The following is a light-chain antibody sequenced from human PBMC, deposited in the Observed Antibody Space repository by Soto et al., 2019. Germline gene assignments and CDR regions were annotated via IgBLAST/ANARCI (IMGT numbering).Light chain of an antibody. CDR2: GAY. V-gene: IGKV3-15*01. CDR3: QQYNNWLT. J-gene: IGKJ1*01. Sequence: EIVMTQSPATLSVSPGERATLSCRASQSVSSNLAWYQQKPGQAPRLLIYGAYTRATGIPARFSGSGSGTEFTHTIISLQSEDFAVYYCQQYNNWLTFGQGTKVEIK. CDR1: QSVSSN.